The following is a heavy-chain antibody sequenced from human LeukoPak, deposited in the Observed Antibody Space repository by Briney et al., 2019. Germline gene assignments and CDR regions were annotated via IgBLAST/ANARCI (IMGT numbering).Heavy chain of an antibody. CDR1: GGTFSSYA. V-gene: IGHV1-69*13. J-gene: IGHJ5*02. Sequence: ASVKVSCKASGGTFSSYAISWVRQAPGQGLEWMGGIIPIFGTANYAQKFQGRVTITADESTSTAYMELSSLRSEDTAVYYCAEVHNRYNYYGSDNNWFDPWGQGTLVTVPS. CDR2: IIPIFGTA. D-gene: IGHD3-10*01. CDR3: AEVHNRYNYYGSDNNWFDP.